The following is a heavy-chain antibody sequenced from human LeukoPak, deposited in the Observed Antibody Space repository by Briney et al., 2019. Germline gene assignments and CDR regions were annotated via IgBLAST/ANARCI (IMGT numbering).Heavy chain of an antibody. CDR2: ISGSGGST. D-gene: IGHD3-22*01. J-gene: IGHJ4*02. Sequence: GGSLRLSCAASGFTFSSYAMSWVRQAPGKGLEWVSAISGSGGSTYYADSVKGRFTISRDNSKNTLYLQMNSLRAEDTAVYYCAKDAPMYYYDSSGYADEGDYWGQGTLVTVSS. V-gene: IGHV3-23*01. CDR3: AKDAPMYYYDSSGYADEGDY. CDR1: GFTFSSYA.